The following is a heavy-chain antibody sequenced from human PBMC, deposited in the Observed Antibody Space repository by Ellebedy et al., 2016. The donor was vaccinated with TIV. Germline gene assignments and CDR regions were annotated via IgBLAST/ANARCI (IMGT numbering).Heavy chain of an antibody. V-gene: IGHV4-34*01. D-gene: IGHD1-26*01. CDR1: GGSFSGYY. CDR3: ARGRLYSGSYFSRGGYGMDV. CDR2: INHSGST. J-gene: IGHJ6*02. Sequence: SETLSLTCAVYGGSFSGYYWSWIRQPPGKGLEWIGEINHSGSTNYNPSLKSRVTVSVDTSKNQFSLKLSSVTAADTAVYYCARGRLYSGSYFSRGGYGMDVWGQGTTVTVSS.